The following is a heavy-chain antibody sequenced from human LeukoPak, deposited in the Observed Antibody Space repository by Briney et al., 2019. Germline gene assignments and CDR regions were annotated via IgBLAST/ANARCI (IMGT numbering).Heavy chain of an antibody. CDR3: ARDPCGGDCYSSSDY. CDR2: ISSSSSYI. J-gene: IGHJ4*02. CDR1: GFTFSSYS. Sequence: GGSLRLSCAASGFTFSSYSMNWVRQAPGKGLEWVSSISSSSSYIYYADSVKGRFTISRDNAKNSLYLQMNSLRAEDTAVYYCARDPCGGDCYSSSDYWGQGTLVTVPS. V-gene: IGHV3-21*01. D-gene: IGHD2-21*02.